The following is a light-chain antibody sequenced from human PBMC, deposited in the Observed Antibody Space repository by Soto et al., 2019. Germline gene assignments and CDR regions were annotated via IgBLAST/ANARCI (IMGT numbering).Light chain of an antibody. CDR2: AAS. J-gene: IGKJ2*01. V-gene: IGKV1-39*01. CDR3: QQSYSTPQNT. CDR1: QSIRYY. Sequence: DIQMTQSPSSLSASVGDRVTITCRASQSIRYYLNWYQQKPGKAPKLLIYAASSLQSGVPSRFSCSGSGTDFTLTINSLQPEDFATYYCQQSYSTPQNTFGQGTKLEIK.